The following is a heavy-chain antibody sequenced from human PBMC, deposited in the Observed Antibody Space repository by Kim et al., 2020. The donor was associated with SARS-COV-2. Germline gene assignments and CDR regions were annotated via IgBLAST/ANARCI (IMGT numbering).Heavy chain of an antibody. Sequence: SETLSLTCTVSGGSISSYYWSWIRQPPGKGLEWIGYIYYSGSTNYNPSLKSRVTISVDTSKNQFSLKLSSVTAADTAVYYCARDRRYFDYWGQGTLATVS. CDR1: GGSISSYY. CDR3: ARDRRYFDY. J-gene: IGHJ4*02. V-gene: IGHV4-59*01. CDR2: IYYSGST. D-gene: IGHD6-6*01.